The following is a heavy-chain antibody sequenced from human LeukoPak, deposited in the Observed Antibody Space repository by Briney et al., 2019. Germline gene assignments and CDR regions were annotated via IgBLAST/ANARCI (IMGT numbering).Heavy chain of an antibody. CDR1: GGTFSSYA. J-gene: IGHJ4*02. V-gene: IGHV1-69*04. CDR2: IIPILGIA. CDR3: ARGGYSSGCYL. D-gene: IGHD3-22*01. Sequence: ASVKVSCKASGGTFSSYAISWVRQAPGQGLEWMGRIIPILGIANYAQKFQGRVTITADKSTSTAYMELSSLRSEDTAVYYCARGGYSSGCYLWGQGTLVTVSS.